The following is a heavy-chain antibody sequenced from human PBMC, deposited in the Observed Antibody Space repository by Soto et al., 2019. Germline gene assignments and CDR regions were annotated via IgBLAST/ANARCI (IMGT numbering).Heavy chain of an antibody. Sequence: ASVKVSCKASGYTFTSHGIHWVRQAHGQRLEWMGWINAGSGNTKYSQKFQGRVTTTRDTSASTAYMELSSLRSEDTAVYYCARESPYYDFWSGSYRPYHFYAMDVWGQGTTVTVSS. CDR3: ARESPYYDFWSGSYRPYHFYAMDV. J-gene: IGHJ6*02. D-gene: IGHD3-3*01. V-gene: IGHV1-3*01. CDR2: INAGSGNT. CDR1: GYTFTSHG.